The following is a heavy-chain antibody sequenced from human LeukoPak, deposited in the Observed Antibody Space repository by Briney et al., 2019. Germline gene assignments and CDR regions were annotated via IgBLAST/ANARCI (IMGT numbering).Heavy chain of an antibody. CDR1: GGSISGTTNW. CDR3: ARARGYYGSGSYEYYYYYYMDV. Sequence: SETLSLTCAVSGGSISGTTNWWCWVRQPPGKGLEWIGEIYHTGGTNYNPSLKSRVTISVDTSKNQFSLKLSSVTAADTAVYYCARARGYYGSGSYEYYYYYYMDVWGKGTTVTISS. J-gene: IGHJ6*03. D-gene: IGHD3-10*01. CDR2: IYHTGGT. V-gene: IGHV4-4*02.